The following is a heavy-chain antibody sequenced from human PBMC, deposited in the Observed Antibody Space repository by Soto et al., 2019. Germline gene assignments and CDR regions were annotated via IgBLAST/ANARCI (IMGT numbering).Heavy chain of an antibody. CDR3: AXXXXXNSPLHLDY. V-gene: IGHV1-46*01. J-gene: IGHJ4*02. Sequence: QVQLVQSGAEVKKPGASVKVSCKAFGXTFXXXYMHXXRQAPGQGLEWMGIINPSGGSTSYAQKFQGXXXXXXXXXXXXXXXXXXXXXXXXXXVXYXAXXXXXNSPLHLDYWGQGTLVSVSS. D-gene: IGHD2-8*01. CDR2: INPSGGST. CDR1: GXTFXXXY.